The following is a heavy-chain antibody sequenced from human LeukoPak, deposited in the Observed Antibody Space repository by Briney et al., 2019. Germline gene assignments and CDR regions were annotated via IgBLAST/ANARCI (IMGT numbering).Heavy chain of an antibody. CDR3: TRDQMNY. J-gene: IGHJ4*02. D-gene: IGHD5-24*01. Sequence: QPGGSLRLSCTASEFTVSRNYMLWVRQSPGEGLEWFSLIFSNGDTHYADSVKGRFTISRDTSKNTVSLQMNSLRVEDTAMYYCTRDQMNYWGQGTLVTVSS. CDR2: IFSNGDT. V-gene: IGHV3-53*01. CDR1: EFTVSRNY.